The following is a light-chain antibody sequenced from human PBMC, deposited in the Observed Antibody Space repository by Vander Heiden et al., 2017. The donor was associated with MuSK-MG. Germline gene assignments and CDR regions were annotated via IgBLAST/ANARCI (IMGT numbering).Light chain of an antibody. CDR2: DVS. CDR1: SSDVGGYNY. Sequence: QSALTQPASVSWSPGQSITISCTGSSSDVGGYNYVSCHQQHPGKAHKVMIYDVSNRPSGVSNRFSGSKSGNTASLTISGLQAEDEADYYCSSYTSSSTVVFGGGTKLTVL. J-gene: IGLJ2*01. CDR3: SSYTSSSTVV. V-gene: IGLV2-14*01.